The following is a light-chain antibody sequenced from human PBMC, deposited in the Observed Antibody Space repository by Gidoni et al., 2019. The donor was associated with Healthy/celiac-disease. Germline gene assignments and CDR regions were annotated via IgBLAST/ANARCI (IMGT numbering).Light chain of an antibody. V-gene: IGKV2-28*01. Sequence: DIAKTQSQLSMPVTTGEPAYIPCRSRQSLLHGNGYNFAGWYLQKSGPSPRLLFPLGARASGVPYRFSGSGSGTDFTLKISRVEAEDVGVYYCMQDIQNPGSCGQGTKLEIK. CDR3: MQDIQNPGS. CDR1: QSLLHGNGYNF. J-gene: IGKJ2*04. CDR2: LGA.